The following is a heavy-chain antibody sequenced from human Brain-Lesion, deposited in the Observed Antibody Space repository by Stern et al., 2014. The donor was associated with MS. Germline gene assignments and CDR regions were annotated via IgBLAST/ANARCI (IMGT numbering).Heavy chain of an antibody. CDR2: IYYRGST. J-gene: IGHJ4*02. CDR1: GGSISSSSYY. Sequence: VQLVQSGPGLVKPSETLSLTCTVSGGSISSSSYYWGWIRQPPGKGLEWIGSIYYRGSTSYHPSLKSRVTISMVPSQNQFSLRLSSVTAADTAVYFCAKLWLGELPESPFDYWGQGTLVTVSS. V-gene: IGHV4-39*01. CDR3: AKLWLGELPESPFDY. D-gene: IGHD3-10*01.